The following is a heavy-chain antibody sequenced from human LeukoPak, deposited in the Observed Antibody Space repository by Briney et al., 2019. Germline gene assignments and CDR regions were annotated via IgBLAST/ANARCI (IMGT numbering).Heavy chain of an antibody. D-gene: IGHD2-21*02. Sequence: PSETLSLTCTVSGGSISSGGYYWSWIRQHPGTGLEWIGYIYYSGSTNYNPSLKSRVTISVDTSKNQFSLKLSSVTAADTAVYYCARGGAYCGGDCYSFFDYWGQGTLVTVSS. V-gene: IGHV4-61*08. J-gene: IGHJ4*02. CDR3: ARGGAYCGGDCYSFFDY. CDR2: IYYSGST. CDR1: GGSISSGGYY.